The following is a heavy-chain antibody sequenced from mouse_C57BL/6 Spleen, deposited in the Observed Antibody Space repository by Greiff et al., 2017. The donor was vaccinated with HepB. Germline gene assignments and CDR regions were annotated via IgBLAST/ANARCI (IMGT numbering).Heavy chain of an antibody. D-gene: IGHD2-1*01. CDR3: ARWGGNYDWYIDV. CDR1: GYAFSSYW. Sequence: QVQLKESGAELVKPGASVKISCKASGYAFSSYWMNWVKQRPGKGLEWIGQIYPGDGDTNYNGKFKGKATLTEDKSSSTAYMQLSSLTSEDSAVYFCARWGGNYDWYIDVWGTGTTVTVSS. J-gene: IGHJ1*03. V-gene: IGHV1-80*01. CDR2: IYPGDGDT.